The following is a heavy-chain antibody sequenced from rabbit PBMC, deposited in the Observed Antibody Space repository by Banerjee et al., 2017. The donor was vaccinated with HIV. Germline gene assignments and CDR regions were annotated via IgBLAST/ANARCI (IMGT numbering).Heavy chain of an antibody. V-gene: IGHV1S45*01. CDR3: ARGAAYAGYGYNL. CDR2: IDVGSGGST. J-gene: IGHJ4*01. CDR1: GFSFSKSNW. Sequence: EESGGDLVKPEGSLTLTCTASGFSFSKSNWICWVRQAPGKGLEWIACIDVGSGGSTYYASWAKGRLTISKTSSTTVTLQMTSLTAADTATYFCARGAAYAGYGYNLWGQGTLVTVS. D-gene: IGHD7-1*01.